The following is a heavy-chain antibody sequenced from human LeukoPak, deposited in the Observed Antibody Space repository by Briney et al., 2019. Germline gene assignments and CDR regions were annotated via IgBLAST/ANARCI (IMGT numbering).Heavy chain of an antibody. J-gene: IGHJ4*02. V-gene: IGHV1-24*01. CDR1: GYTLTELS. CDR2: FDPEDGET. Sequence: GASVKVSCKVSGYTLTELSMHWVRQAPGKGLEWMGGFDPEDGETIYAQKFQGRVTMTRDTSSFTAYMELSRLRSDDTAVYYCATRGDYCSTTSCYAFWSQGALVTVSS. CDR3: ATRGDYCSTTSCYAF. D-gene: IGHD2-2*01.